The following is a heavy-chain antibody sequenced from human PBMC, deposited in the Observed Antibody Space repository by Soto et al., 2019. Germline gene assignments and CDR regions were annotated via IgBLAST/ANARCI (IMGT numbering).Heavy chain of an antibody. CDR3: ARVRYRSGSYSNYYGMDV. J-gene: IGHJ6*02. CDR2: ISVSNGNT. Sequence: ASVKVSCKASGYTFTNYGLSWVRLAPGQGLEWMGFISVSNGNTNYAQKFQGRVTITADKSTSTAYMELSSLRSEDTAVYYCARVRYRSGSYSNYYGMDVWGQGTTVTVSS. V-gene: IGHV1-18*01. CDR1: GYTFTNYG. D-gene: IGHD1-26*01.